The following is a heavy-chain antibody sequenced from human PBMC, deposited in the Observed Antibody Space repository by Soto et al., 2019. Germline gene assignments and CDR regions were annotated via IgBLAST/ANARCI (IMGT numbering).Heavy chain of an antibody. D-gene: IGHD6-6*01. CDR2: IDPSDSYT. CDR1: GYTFTTYW. Sequence: GESLKISCKGSGYTFTTYWISWVRQMPGKGLEWMGRIDPSDSYTNYSPSFQGHVTISADKSISTAYLQLTSLQASDTAMYYCAISSASVDYWGQGNLVTVSS. V-gene: IGHV5-10-1*01. CDR3: AISSASVDY. J-gene: IGHJ4*02.